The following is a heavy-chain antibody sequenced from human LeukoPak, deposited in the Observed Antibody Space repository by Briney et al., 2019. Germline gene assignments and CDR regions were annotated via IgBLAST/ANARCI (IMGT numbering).Heavy chain of an antibody. J-gene: IGHJ6*02. V-gene: IGHV4-34*01. CDR3: ARGPRGTIFGVVITQHYYYYGMDV. Sequence: GSLRLSCAASGFTFSSYAMSWIRQPPGKGLVWIGEINHSGSTNYNPSLKSRVTISVDTSKNQFSLKLSSVTAADTAVYYCARGPRGTIFGVVITQHYYYYGMDVWGQGTTVTVSS. CDR1: GFTFSSYA. CDR2: INHSGST. D-gene: IGHD3-3*01.